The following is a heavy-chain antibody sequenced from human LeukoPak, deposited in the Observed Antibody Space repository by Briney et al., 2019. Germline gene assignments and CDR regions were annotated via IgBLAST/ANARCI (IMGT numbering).Heavy chain of an antibody. J-gene: IGHJ5*02. CDR1: GGSISSSSYF. Sequence: SETLSLTCTVSGGSISSSSYFWGCIRQPPGKGLECIGSIYYSGSTYYNPSLKSRVTISVDTSKNQFSLKLSSVTAADTAVFYCARDPIPPLPLSSSGYPYNWFDPWGQGTLVTVSP. CDR3: ARDPIPPLPLSSSGYPYNWFDP. CDR2: IYYSGST. V-gene: IGHV4-39*07. D-gene: IGHD3-22*01.